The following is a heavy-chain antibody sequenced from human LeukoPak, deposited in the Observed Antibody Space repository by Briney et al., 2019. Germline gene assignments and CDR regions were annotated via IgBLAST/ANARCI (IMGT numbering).Heavy chain of an antibody. CDR1: GYTFTSYG. Sequence: ASVKVSCKASGYTFTSYGISWVRQAPGQGLEWMGWISAYNGNTNYAQKFQGRVTMTRNTSMTTAYMELSSLTSEDTAVYYCARGKGGIAAALSPNWFDPWGQGTLVTVSS. J-gene: IGHJ5*02. D-gene: IGHD6-13*01. CDR3: ARGKGGIAAALSPNWFDP. V-gene: IGHV1-18*01. CDR2: ISAYNGNT.